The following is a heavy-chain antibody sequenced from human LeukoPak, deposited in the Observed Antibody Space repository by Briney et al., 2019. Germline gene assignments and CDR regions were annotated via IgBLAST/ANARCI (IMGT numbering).Heavy chain of an antibody. V-gene: IGHV1-8*02. Sequence: ASVKVSCKASGYTFTSYDINWVRQATGQGLEWMGWMNANNGNTNYAQKLQGRVTMTKDTSTSTAYMELRSLRSEDTAVYYCARDNARPSIAVRPESFGSWGQGTLGTVSS. CDR1: GYTFTSYD. D-gene: IGHD6-6*01. CDR2: MNANNGNT. CDR3: ARDNARPSIAVRPESFGS. J-gene: IGHJ4*02.